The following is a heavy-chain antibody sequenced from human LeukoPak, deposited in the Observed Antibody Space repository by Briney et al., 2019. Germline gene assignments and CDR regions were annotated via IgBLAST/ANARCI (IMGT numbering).Heavy chain of an antibody. J-gene: IGHJ6*02. CDR2: ISGSGGST. Sequence: ESGGSLRLSCAASGFTFSSYAMSWVRQAPGKGLEWVSAISGSGGSTYYADSVKGRFTISRDNSKNTLYLQMNSLRAEDTAVYYCARGYCSSTSCYRSSPKGIYYYYGMDVWGQGTTVTVSS. V-gene: IGHV3-23*01. CDR3: ARGYCSSTSCYRSSPKGIYYYYGMDV. CDR1: GFTFSSYA. D-gene: IGHD2-2*01.